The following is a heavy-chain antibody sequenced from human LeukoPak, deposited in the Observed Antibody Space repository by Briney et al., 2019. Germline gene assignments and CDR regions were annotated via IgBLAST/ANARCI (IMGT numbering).Heavy chain of an antibody. CDR1: GGSISSGDYY. J-gene: IGHJ3*02. CDR3: ARDVRLSSTSCYECLDAFDI. CDR2: IYYSGST. Sequence: TLSLTCTVSGGSISSGDYYWSWIRQPPGKGLEWIGYIYYSGSTYYNPSLKSRVTISVDTSKNQFSLKLSSVTAADTAVYYCARDVRLSSTSCYECLDAFDIWGQGTMVTVSS. D-gene: IGHD2-2*01. V-gene: IGHV4-30-4*08.